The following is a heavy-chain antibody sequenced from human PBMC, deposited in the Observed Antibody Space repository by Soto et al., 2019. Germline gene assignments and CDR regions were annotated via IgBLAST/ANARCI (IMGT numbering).Heavy chain of an antibody. CDR1: GGSVISSSYY. V-gene: IGHV4-61*01. CDR3: ARNYGDLQYYYYYYGMDV. CDR2: IYYSGST. Sequence: SSETLSLTCTVSGGSVISSSYYWIWIRQPPGKGLEWIGYIYYSGSTNYNPSLKSRVTISVDTSKNQFSLKLSSVTAADTAVYYCARNYGDLQYYYYYYGMDVWGQGTTVTVSS. J-gene: IGHJ6*02. D-gene: IGHD4-17*01.